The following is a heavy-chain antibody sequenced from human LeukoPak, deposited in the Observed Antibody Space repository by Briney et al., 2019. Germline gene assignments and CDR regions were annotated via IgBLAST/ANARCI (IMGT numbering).Heavy chain of an antibody. CDR1: GFTFDDYA. J-gene: IGHJ6*02. D-gene: IGHD3-22*01. Sequence: GGSLRLSCAASGFTFDDYAMHWVRQAPGKGLEWVSGISWNSGSIGYADSVKGRFTISRDNSKNTLYLQMNSLRAEDTAVYYCARDLNSGLGNYYDSSGLRNYYGMDVWGQGTTVTVSS. CDR3: ARDLNSGLGNYYDSSGLRNYYGMDV. V-gene: IGHV3-9*01. CDR2: ISWNSGSI.